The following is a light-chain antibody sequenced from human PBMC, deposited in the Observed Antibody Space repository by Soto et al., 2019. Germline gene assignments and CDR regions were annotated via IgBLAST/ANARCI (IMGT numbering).Light chain of an antibody. Sequence: EIVLTQSPGTLSLSPGERATLSCRASQSVSSSYLAWYQQKPGQAPRLLIYGASSRATGIPDRFSGSGSGTNFTLTISRLEPEDFAVYFCQQYGSSPVTFGQGTRLQIK. CDR3: QQYGSSPVT. CDR1: QSVSSSY. J-gene: IGKJ5*01. V-gene: IGKV3-20*01. CDR2: GAS.